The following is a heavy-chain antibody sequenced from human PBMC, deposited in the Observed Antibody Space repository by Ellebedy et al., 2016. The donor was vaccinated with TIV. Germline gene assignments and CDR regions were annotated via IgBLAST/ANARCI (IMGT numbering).Heavy chain of an antibody. CDR2: IYYSGST. D-gene: IGHD3-16*01. CDR1: GGSISSYY. J-gene: IGHJ4*02. V-gene: IGHV4-59*01. Sequence: SETLSLTCTVSGGSISSYYWSWIRQPPGKGLEWIGYIYYSGSTNYNPSLKSRVTISVDTSKNQFSLKLSSVTAADTAVYYCARDPFGEFFGYGLFDYWGQGTLVTVSS. CDR3: ARDPFGEFFGYGLFDY.